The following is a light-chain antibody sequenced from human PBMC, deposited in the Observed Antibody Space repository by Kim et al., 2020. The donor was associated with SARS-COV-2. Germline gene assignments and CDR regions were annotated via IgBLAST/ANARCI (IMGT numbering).Light chain of an antibody. CDR1: QDIKND. CDR2: GAS. CDR3: QQFNSYPLT. V-gene: IGKV1-17*01. Sequence: ASVGDRVTITCRTSQDIKNDLGWYKQKPGKAPKGLIFGASSLRGGVTSRFSGSGFGTEFTLTISGLQPEDFATYYCQQFNSYPLTFGGGTKVDIK. J-gene: IGKJ4*01.